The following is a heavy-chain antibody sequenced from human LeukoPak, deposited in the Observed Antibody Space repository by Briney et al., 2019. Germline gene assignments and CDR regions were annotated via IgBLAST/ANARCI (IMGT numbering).Heavy chain of an antibody. Sequence: GASVKVSCKASGGTFISYAISWVRQAPGQGLEWMGGIIPIFGTANYAQKFQGRVTITADESTSTAYMELSSLRSEDTAVYYCASRMLAYCGGDCYSTYPFDYWGQGTLVTVSP. CDR2: IIPIFGTA. V-gene: IGHV1-69*13. CDR3: ASRMLAYCGGDCYSTYPFDY. D-gene: IGHD2-21*02. J-gene: IGHJ4*02. CDR1: GGTFISYA.